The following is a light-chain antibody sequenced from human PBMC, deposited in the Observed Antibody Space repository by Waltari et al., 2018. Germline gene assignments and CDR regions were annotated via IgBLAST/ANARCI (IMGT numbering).Light chain of an antibody. J-gene: IGLJ1*01. CDR3: CSFAGYGIYV. CDR2: EIS. Sequence: QSALTQPASVSGSPWQSITISCPAVNSNVDILHLVPCYHHHPGRNPRLLIYEISQRPSGISNRFSGSKSGNTASLTISGLQPEDEADYFCCSFAGYGIYVFGSGTQVSVL. CDR1: NSNVDILHL. V-gene: IGLV2-23*02.